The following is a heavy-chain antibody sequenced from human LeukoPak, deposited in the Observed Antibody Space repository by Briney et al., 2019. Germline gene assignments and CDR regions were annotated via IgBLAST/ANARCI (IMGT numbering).Heavy chain of an antibody. CDR3: ARCLWSGYSALNYYYYGMDV. V-gene: IGHV1-69*13. D-gene: IGHD3-3*01. CDR2: IIPIFGTA. CDR1: GGTFSSYA. J-gene: IGHJ6*02. Sequence: ASVKVSCKASGGTFSSYAISWVRQAPGQGLEWMGGIIPIFGTANYAQKFQGRVTITAGESTSTAYMELSSLRSEDTAVYYCARCLWSGYSALNYYYYGMDVWGQGTTVTVSS.